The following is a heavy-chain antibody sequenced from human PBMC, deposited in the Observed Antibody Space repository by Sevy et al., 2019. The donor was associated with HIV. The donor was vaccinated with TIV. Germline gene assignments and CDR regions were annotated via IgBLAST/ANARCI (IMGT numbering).Heavy chain of an antibody. CDR1: GVSVSSDTYY. CDR3: AGEPYFFDKSGYYWDY. D-gene: IGHD3-22*01. V-gene: IGHV4-61*01. J-gene: IGHJ4*02. Sequence: SETLSLTCAVSGVSVSSDTYYWSWIRQPPGKGLEWIGYVYHTGSTNYSPSFKSLVTISLDKSKNQFSLRRFSVAAADPALYYCAGEPYFFDKSGYYWDYWGQGALVTVSS. CDR2: VYHTGST.